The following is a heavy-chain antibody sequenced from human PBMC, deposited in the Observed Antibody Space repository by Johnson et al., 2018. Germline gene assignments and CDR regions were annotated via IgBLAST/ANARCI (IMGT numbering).Heavy chain of an antibody. D-gene: IGHD1-26*01. Sequence: VQLVESGGGLVKPGGSLRLSCAASGFTFSNAWMNWVRQAPGKGLEWVGRIKSKTDGGTTDYAAPGKGRFTISRDDSKNTLYLQMNSLKTEDTAVYYCTTVSTVKWEPKYYYMDVWGKGTTVTVS. J-gene: IGHJ6*03. CDR2: IKSKTDGGTT. V-gene: IGHV3-15*07. CDR3: TTVSTVKWEPKYYYMDV. CDR1: GFTFSNAW.